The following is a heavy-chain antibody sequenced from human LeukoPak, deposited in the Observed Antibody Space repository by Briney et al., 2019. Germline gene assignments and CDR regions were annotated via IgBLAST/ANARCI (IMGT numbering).Heavy chain of an antibody. CDR2: ISPSGTT. J-gene: IGHJ4*02. CDR3: AREGFRYCDSGNDCYSGFDS. Sequence: SETLSLTCTVSGASISNYYWSWIRQPAGKGLEWIGHISPSGTTKYNPSLNSRVTMSAATSTNQFSLDLKSVTAADTAMFYCAREGFRYCDSGNDCYSGFDSWGQGTLVTVSS. CDR1: GASISNYY. D-gene: IGHD3-22*01. V-gene: IGHV4-4*07.